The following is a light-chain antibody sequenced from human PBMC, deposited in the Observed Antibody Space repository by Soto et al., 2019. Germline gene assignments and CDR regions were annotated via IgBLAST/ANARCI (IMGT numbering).Light chain of an antibody. J-gene: IGKJ5*01. CDR1: QSIGRN. V-gene: IGKV1-39*01. CDR2: AAS. Sequence: DIQMTQSPASLSASVGGRGTIACRASQSIGRNLNWYQQKPGKAPKFLIYAASSLQSGVPSRFSGSGSGTDFTLTISSLQPEDFATYYCQQSYNTPLTFGQGTRLEIK. CDR3: QQSYNTPLT.